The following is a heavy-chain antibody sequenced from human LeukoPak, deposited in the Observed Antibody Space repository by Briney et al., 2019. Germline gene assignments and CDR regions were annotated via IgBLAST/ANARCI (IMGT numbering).Heavy chain of an antibody. CDR2: ISYDGSNK. J-gene: IGHJ4*02. D-gene: IGHD3-10*01. V-gene: IGHV3-30*18. CDR1: GFTFSSYG. CDR3: AKEGIRGAFDY. Sequence: GGSLRLSCAASGFTFSSYGMHWVRQAPGKGLEWVAVISYDGSNKYYADSVKGRFTISRDNSKNTLYLQMNSLRAEDTAVYYCAKEGIRGAFDYWGQGTLVTVSS.